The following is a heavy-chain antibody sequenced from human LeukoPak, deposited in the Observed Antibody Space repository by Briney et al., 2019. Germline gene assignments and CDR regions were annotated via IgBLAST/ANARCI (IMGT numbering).Heavy chain of an antibody. CDR1: GGSFSGYY. D-gene: IGHD1-26*01. Sequence: SETLSLTCAVYGGSFSGYYWSWIRQPPGKGLEWIGEINHSGSTNYNPSPKSRVTISVDTSKNQFSLKLSSVTAADTAVYYCAGVVGATKIGGLDYWGQGTLVTVSS. V-gene: IGHV4-34*01. J-gene: IGHJ4*02. CDR3: AGVVGATKIGGLDY. CDR2: INHSGST.